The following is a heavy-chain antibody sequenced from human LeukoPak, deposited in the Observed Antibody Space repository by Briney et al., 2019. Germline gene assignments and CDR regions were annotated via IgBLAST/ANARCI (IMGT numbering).Heavy chain of an antibody. CDR1: GFIFSSYS. CDR3: ARVSATVDWHFAY. Sequence: GGSMRLSCAASGFIFSSYSMNWVRQAPGKGLEWVSYISSSSSPIYYADSVKGRFTISRDNAKNSLYLQMNSLRAEDTAVYYCARVSATVDWHFAYWGQGTLVTVSS. J-gene: IGHJ4*02. D-gene: IGHD4-17*01. CDR2: ISSSSSPI. V-gene: IGHV3-48*01.